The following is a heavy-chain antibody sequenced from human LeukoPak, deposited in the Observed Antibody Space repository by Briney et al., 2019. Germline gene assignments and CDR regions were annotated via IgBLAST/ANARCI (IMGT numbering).Heavy chain of an antibody. Sequence: GGSLRLSCAASGFTVTTKTMAWVRQAPGRGLEYVSAISSNGDSTYYADSVKGRFIISRDNSKNSLSLHMSSLRAEDTAVYYCVKSASSYGANWFDPWGQGTLVTVSS. CDR1: GFTVTTKT. CDR3: VKSASSYGANWFDP. D-gene: IGHD4/OR15-4a*01. CDR2: ISSNGDST. J-gene: IGHJ5*02. V-gene: IGHV3-64D*09.